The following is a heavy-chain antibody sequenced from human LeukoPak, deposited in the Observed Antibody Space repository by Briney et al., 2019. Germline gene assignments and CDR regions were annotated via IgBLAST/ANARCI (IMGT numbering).Heavy chain of an antibody. CDR1: GFIFSDYY. V-gene: IGHV3-30*03. CDR2: VSYDGTET. J-gene: IGHJ6*04. Sequence: GGSLTLSCAASGFIFSDYYMSWIRQAPGKGLEWVAVVSYDGTETKYADSVKGRLNLSRDNSKNTVYLQMNSLTFEDTAVYYCARSARGVIFDVWGKGTTVIVSS. CDR3: ARSARGVIFDV. D-gene: IGHD3-10*01.